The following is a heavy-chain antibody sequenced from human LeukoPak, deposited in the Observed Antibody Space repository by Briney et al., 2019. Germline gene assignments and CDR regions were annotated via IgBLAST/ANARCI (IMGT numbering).Heavy chain of an antibody. CDR2: ISAYNGNT. CDR1: GYTFTSYG. V-gene: IGHV1-18*01. D-gene: IGHD3-22*01. CDR3: ARLIPYYYDSSGYYDNWFDP. J-gene: IGHJ5*02. Sequence: ASVKVSCKASGYTFTSYGISWVRQAPGQGLEWRGWISAYNGNTNYAQKLQGRVTMTTDTSTSTAYMELRSLRSDDTAVYYCARLIPYYYDSSGYYDNWFDPWGQGTLVTVSS.